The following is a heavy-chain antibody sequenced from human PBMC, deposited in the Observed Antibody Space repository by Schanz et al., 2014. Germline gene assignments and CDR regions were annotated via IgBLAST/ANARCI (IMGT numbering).Heavy chain of an antibody. CDR1: GFTFSSYT. J-gene: IGHJ4*02. CDR2: ISSTSTYL. D-gene: IGHD3-3*01. CDR3: ARGVRIDY. Sequence: EVQLVESGGGLVKPGDSLRLSCAASGFTFSSYTMKWVRQAPGKGLEWVSSISSTSTYLYYADSVKGRFTISRDSARNSLYLRMSSLRAEDTAGYYCARGVRIDYWGQGTLVTVFS. V-gene: IGHV3-21*01.